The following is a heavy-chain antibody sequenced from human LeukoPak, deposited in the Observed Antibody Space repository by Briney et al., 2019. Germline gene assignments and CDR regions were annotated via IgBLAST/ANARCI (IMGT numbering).Heavy chain of an antibody. V-gene: IGHV4-34*01. J-gene: IGHJ3*02. CDR2: INHSGST. CDR1: GGSFSGYY. Sequence: SETLSLTCAVYGGSFSGYYWSWIRQPPGKGLEWIGEINHSGSTNYNPSLKSRVTISVDTSKNQFSLKLSSVTAADTAVYYCARLLRITMIVVAQSDAFDIWGQGTMVTVSS. D-gene: IGHD3-22*01. CDR3: ARLLRITMIVVAQSDAFDI.